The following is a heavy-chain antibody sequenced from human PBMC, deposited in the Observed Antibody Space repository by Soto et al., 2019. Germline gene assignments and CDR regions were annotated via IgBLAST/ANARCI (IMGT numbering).Heavy chain of an antibody. CDR1: GFSLTTGVG. J-gene: IGHJ5*02. Sequence: SGPTLVNATQTLTLTCSFSGFSLTTGVGVGWIRQPPGKALEWLAIIYWNDEKLYNPSLKTRLTITKDTSKNQVVLTVTDMDPVDTATYYCAHRVNMARGPYNYFGPWGQGTLVTVSS. CDR3: AHRVNMARGPYNYFGP. CDR2: IYWNDEK. D-gene: IGHD3-10*01. V-gene: IGHV2-5*01.